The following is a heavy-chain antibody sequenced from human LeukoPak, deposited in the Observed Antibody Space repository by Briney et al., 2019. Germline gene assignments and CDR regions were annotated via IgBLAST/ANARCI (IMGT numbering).Heavy chain of an antibody. CDR3: ARDRIAAAGATVSYYYGMDA. J-gene: IGHJ6*02. CDR2: INHSGST. Sequence: SETLSLTCAVYGGSFSGYYWSWIRQPPGKGLEWIGEINHSGSTNYNPSLKSRVTISVDTSKNQFSLKLSSVTAADTAVYYCARDRIAAAGATVSYYYGMDAWGQGTTVTVSS. D-gene: IGHD6-13*01. CDR1: GGSFSGYY. V-gene: IGHV4-34*01.